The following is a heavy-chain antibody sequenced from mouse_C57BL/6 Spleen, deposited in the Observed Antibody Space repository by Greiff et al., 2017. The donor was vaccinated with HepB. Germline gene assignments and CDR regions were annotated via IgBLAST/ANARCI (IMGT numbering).Heavy chain of an antibody. J-gene: IGHJ3*01. CDR2: FYPGSGSI. CDR1: GYTFTEYT. CDR3: ARHEDGYYSNPDWFAY. V-gene: IGHV1-62-2*01. Sequence: VKLQESGAELVKPGASVKLSCKASGYTFTEYTIHWVKQRPGQGLEWIGWFYPGSGSIKYNEKFKDKATLTADKSSSTVYMELSRLTSEDSAVYFCARHEDGYYSNPDWFAYWGQGTLVTVSA. D-gene: IGHD2-5*01.